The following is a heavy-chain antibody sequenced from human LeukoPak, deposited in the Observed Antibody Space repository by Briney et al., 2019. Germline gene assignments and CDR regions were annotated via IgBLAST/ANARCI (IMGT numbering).Heavy chain of an antibody. Sequence: SETLSLTCTVSGVSISSSNSYWGWIRQPPGKGLEWIGSIYYSGNTYYNSSLKSRVTISLDTSKNQFPLKLSSVTAADTAVYYCARYINVVRGVPGYFDYWGQGTLVTVSS. CDR2: IYYSGNT. V-gene: IGHV4-39*06. CDR3: ARYINVVRGVPGYFDY. D-gene: IGHD3-10*01. CDR1: GVSISSSNSY. J-gene: IGHJ4*02.